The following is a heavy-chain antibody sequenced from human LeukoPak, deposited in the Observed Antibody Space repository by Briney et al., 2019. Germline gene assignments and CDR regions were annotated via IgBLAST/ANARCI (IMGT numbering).Heavy chain of an antibody. CDR3: ARDSDYGGNPALDY. J-gene: IGHJ4*02. V-gene: IGHV3-53*01. CDR2: IYSGGST. D-gene: IGHD4-23*01. Sequence: GGSLRLSCAASGFTLSSNYMSWVRQAPGKGLEWVSVIYSGGSTYYADSVKGRFTISRDNSKNTLYLQMNSLRAEDTAVYYCARDSDYGGNPALDYWGQGTLVTVSS. CDR1: GFTLSSNY.